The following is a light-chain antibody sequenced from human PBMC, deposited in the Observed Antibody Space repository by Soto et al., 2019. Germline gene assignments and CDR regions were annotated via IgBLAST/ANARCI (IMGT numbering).Light chain of an antibody. J-gene: IGKJ1*01. Sequence: DIQMTQSPSSLSASAGDRVTITCRASQGISNYLAWYQQRPGKVPKLLIYTASTLQSGVPSRFSGSGSGTEFTLTISSLQPDDFATYYCQQFNTSPWTFGQGTKVDIK. V-gene: IGKV1-27*01. CDR3: QQFNTSPWT. CDR1: QGISNY. CDR2: TAS.